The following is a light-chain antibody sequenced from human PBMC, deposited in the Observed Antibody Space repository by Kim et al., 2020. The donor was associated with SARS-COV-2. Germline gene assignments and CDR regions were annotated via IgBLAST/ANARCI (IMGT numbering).Light chain of an antibody. CDR2: DVS. V-gene: IGLV2-14*03. J-gene: IGLJ2*01. Sequence: QSALTQPASVSGSPGQSITISCTGTSSVVGGYNYVSWYQQHPGKAPKLMIYDVSNRPSGVSNRFSGSKSGNTASLTISGLQAEDEADYYCSSYTSSSTLEVVLGGGTQLTVL. CDR3: SSYTSSSTLEVV. CDR1: SSVVGGYNY.